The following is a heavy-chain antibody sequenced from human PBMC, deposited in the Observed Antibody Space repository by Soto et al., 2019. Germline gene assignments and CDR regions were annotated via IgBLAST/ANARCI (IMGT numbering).Heavy chain of an antibody. Sequence: QVQLQESGPGLVKPSETLSLSCTVSGGSISSYYWSWFRQSPGKRMEWIGYVHHSWGSSYNPSLQSRVAISPDTSKSQFSPKVTSVTATDTPVYYCARQGFGPLHGLVDVWGQGTTVTVSS. CDR2: VHHSWGS. J-gene: IGHJ6*02. CDR3: ARQGFGPLHGLVDV. CDR1: GGSISSYY. D-gene: IGHD3-10*01. V-gene: IGHV4-59*08.